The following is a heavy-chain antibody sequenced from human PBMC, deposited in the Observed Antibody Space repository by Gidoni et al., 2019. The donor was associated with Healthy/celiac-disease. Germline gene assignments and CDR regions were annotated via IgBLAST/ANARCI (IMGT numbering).Heavy chain of an antibody. J-gene: IGHJ5*02. Sequence: QVQLQESGPGLVKPSQTLSLTCTVSGGSISSGGYYWSWIRQHPGKGLEWIGYIYYSGSTYYNPSLKSRVTISVDTSKNQFSLKLSSVTAADTAVYYCARSPPEYYYDSSETGRFDPWGQGTLVTVSS. CDR1: GGSISSGGYY. CDR3: ARSPPEYYYDSSETGRFDP. CDR2: IYYSGST. V-gene: IGHV4-31*03. D-gene: IGHD3-22*01.